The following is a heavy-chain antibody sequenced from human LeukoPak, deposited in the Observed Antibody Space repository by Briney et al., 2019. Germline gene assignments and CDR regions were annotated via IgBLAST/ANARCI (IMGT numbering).Heavy chain of an antibody. J-gene: IGHJ4*02. D-gene: IGHD2-2*01. Sequence: SETLSLTCAVYGGSFSGYYWSWIRQPPGKGLEWIGEINHSGSTNYNPSLKSRVTISVDTSKNQFSLKLSFVTAADTAVYYCARGQRLRWVDYWGQGTLVTVSS. CDR2: INHSGST. CDR3: ARGQRLRWVDY. CDR1: GGSFSGYY. V-gene: IGHV4-34*01.